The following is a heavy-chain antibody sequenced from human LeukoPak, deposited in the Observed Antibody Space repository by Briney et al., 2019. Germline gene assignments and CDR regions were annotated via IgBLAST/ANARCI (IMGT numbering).Heavy chain of an antibody. CDR1: GFTFSSYA. D-gene: IGHD4-11*01. CDR3: AKDGQDYSNYVHFDY. Sequence: SGGSLRLSCAASGFTFSSYAMHWVRQAPGKGLEWVAVISYDGSNKYYADSVKGRFTISRDNSKNTLYLQMNSLRAEDTAVYYCAKDGQDYSNYVHFDYWGQGTLVTVSS. CDR2: ISYDGSNK. V-gene: IGHV3-30-3*01. J-gene: IGHJ4*02.